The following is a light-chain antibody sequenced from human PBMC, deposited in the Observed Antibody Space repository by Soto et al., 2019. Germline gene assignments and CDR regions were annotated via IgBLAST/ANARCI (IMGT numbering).Light chain of an antibody. V-gene: IGKV1-27*01. Sequence: DIQMTQSTSSLSASVGDRATITCRSSQGISNYLAWYQQKPGKVPKLLIYAASTLQSGVPSRFSGSGSGTDFTLTISILQPEDVATYYCQKYNSAPLTFGLGTKVEIK. CDR1: QGISNY. CDR2: AAS. J-gene: IGKJ4*01. CDR3: QKYNSAPLT.